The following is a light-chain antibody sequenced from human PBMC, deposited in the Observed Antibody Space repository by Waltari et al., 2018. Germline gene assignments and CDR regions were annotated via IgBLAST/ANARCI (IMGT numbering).Light chain of an antibody. V-gene: IGKV3-20*01. CDR1: QSISKY. J-gene: IGKJ1*01. CDR2: HAS. CDR3: QHYESLPVT. Sequence: EIVLTQSPGTLSLSPGERATLSCRASQSISKYLAWYQQKPGQAPRLLIYHASSRAAGIPDRFSGSGSGTDFSLSISRLAPEDFAVYYCQHYESLPVTFGQGTKVEIK.